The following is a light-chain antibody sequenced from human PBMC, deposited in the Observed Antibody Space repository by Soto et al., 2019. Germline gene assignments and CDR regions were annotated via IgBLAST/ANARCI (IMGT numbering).Light chain of an antibody. Sequence: DIPMTQSPSSLSASVGDRVTITCQASHDITSYLNWYQHKPGKAPKLLIYDASILKAGVPSRFSGSGSGTDFTFTICSLQPEDVATYYCQKCDYLPIFGPGTTVDFK. CDR3: QKCDYLPI. J-gene: IGKJ3*01. CDR2: DAS. CDR1: HDITSY. V-gene: IGKV1-33*01.